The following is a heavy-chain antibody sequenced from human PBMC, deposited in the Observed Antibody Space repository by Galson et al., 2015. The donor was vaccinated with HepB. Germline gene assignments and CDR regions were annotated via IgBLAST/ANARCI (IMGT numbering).Heavy chain of an antibody. CDR3: ARVRAGRFLEWLPLGGDAFDI. CDR1: GFTFSSYW. Sequence: SLRLSCAASGFTFSSYWMHWVRQAPGKGLVWVSRINSDGSSTSYADSVKGRFTISRGNAKNTLYLQMNSLRAEDTAVYYRARVRAGRFLEWLPLGGDAFDIWGQGTMVTVSS. J-gene: IGHJ3*02. V-gene: IGHV3-74*01. CDR2: INSDGSST. D-gene: IGHD3-3*01.